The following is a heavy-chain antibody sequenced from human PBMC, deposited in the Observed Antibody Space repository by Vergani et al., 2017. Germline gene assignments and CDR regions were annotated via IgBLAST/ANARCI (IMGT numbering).Heavy chain of an antibody. CDR2: INPSGGST. J-gene: IGHJ1*01. V-gene: IGHV1-46*03. CDR3: AREAGVYCSSSSCWSSPAEYFQH. CDR1: GYTFTSYY. Sequence: QVQLVQSGAEVKKPGASVKVSCKASGYTFTSYYMHWVRQAPGQGLEWMGIINPSGGSTSDAQKFQGRVNMTRDTSTSTVYMELSNLRSEDTAVYYCAREAGVYCSSSSCWSSPAEYFQHWGQGTLVTVSS. D-gene: IGHD2-2*01.